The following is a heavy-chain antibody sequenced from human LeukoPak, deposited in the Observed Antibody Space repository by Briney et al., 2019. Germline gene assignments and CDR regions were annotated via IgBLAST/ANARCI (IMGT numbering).Heavy chain of an antibody. CDR1: GGTFSSYA. V-gene: IGHV1-69*05. D-gene: IGHD1-14*01. J-gene: IGHJ4*02. CDR3: ARGPLGPAYFDY. CDR2: IIPIFGTA. Sequence: SVKVSCKASGGTFSSYAISWVRQAPGQGLEWMGGIIPIFGTANYAQKFQGRVTITTDESTSTAYMELSSLRSEDTAVYYCARGPLGPAYFDYWGQGTLVTVSS.